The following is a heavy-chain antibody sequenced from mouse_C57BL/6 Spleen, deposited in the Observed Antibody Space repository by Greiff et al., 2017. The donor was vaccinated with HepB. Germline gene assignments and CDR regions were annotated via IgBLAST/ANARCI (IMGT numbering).Heavy chain of an antibody. J-gene: IGHJ4*01. Sequence: EVQLQQSGPELVKPGASVKISCKASGYSFTDYNMNWVKQSNGKSLEWIGVINLNYGTTSYNQKFKGKATLTVDQSSSTAYMQITSLTSADSAVYSCARSYGSSSPYAVDYWSQGASVTVSS. D-gene: IGHD1-1*01. CDR3: ARSYGSSSPYAVDY. V-gene: IGHV1-39*01. CDR2: INLNYGTT. CDR1: GYSFTDYN.